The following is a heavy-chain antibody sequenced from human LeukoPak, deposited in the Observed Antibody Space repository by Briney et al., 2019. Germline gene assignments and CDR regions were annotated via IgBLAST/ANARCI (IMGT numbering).Heavy chain of an antibody. Sequence: SETLSLTCTVSGGSISSYYWSWIRQPPGQGLEWIGYIYYSGSTNYNPSLKSRVTLSVDTSKNQFSLKLRSVTAADTAVYYCARASRAPWMDVWGQGTTVTVSS. CDR3: ARASRAPWMDV. CDR1: GGSISSYY. V-gene: IGHV4-59*01. J-gene: IGHJ6*02. CDR2: IYYSGST.